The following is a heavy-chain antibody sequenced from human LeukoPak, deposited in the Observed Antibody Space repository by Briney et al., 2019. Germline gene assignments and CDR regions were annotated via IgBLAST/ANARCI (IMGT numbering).Heavy chain of an antibody. V-gene: IGHV4-4*09. CDR3: ARLKMAAAGYNWFDP. J-gene: IGHJ5*02. D-gene: IGHD6-13*01. CDR1: GGSISSYY. CDR2: IYTSGST. Sequence: SETLSLTCTVSGGSISSYYWSWIRQPPGKGLEWIGYIYTSGSTNYNPSLKSRVTKSVDTSKNQFSLKLSSVTAADTAVYYCARLKMAAAGYNWFDPWGQGTLVTVSS.